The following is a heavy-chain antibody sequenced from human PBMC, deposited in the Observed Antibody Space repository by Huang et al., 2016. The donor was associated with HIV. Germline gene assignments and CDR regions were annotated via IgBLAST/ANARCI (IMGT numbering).Heavy chain of an antibody. CDR1: GFAFSQYA. J-gene: IGHJ4*02. V-gene: IGHV3-9*01. Sequence: VQLVESGGGLVQPGWSLRLSCAAYGFAFSQYAGHWVRQSRGKGREWVSGIGGNSGYIAYAASVRGRFVISRDNAKKSLYLKMNGLRLEDTALYFCVIMDDYFDYWGQGVLVGVSS. D-gene: IGHD2-8*01. CDR3: VIMDDYFDY. CDR2: IGGNSGYI.